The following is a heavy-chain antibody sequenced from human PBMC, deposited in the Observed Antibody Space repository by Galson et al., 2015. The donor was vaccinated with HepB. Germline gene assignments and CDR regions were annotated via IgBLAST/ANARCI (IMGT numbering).Heavy chain of an antibody. D-gene: IGHD1-26*01. CDR1: AYNFANYW. CDR2: IYARDPRP. Sequence: QSGAEVKKPGEFLQISCKAPAYNFANYWFGWVRQTPGKGLEWMGIIYARDPRPRYSPSLQGQVTISVDTSITTAYLQWSSLQASDTAIYYCARALDGTFYWWFDSWGQGTLVTVSS. J-gene: IGHJ5*01. CDR3: ARALDGTFYWWFDS. V-gene: IGHV5-51*01.